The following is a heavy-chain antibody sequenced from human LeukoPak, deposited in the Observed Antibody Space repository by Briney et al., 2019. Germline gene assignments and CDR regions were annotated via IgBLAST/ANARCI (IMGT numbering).Heavy chain of an antibody. D-gene: IGHD2-2*01. Sequence: GGSLRLSCAASGFTFSSNSMSWVRQAPGKGLEWVSVIYSGGSTYYADSVKGRFTISRHNYKNTLYLQMNSLRAADTAVYYCAREVGYCSSTSCYAGGASTYNWFGPWGQGTLVTVSS. V-gene: IGHV3-53*04. J-gene: IGHJ5*02. CDR1: GFTFSSNS. CDR3: AREVGYCSSTSCYAGGASTYNWFGP. CDR2: IYSGGST.